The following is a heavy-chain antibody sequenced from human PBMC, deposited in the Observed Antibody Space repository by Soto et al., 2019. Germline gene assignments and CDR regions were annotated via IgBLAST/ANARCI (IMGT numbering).Heavy chain of an antibody. CDR3: AKSLPYVVVTAIDFDY. Sequence: PGGSLRLSCAASGFTFSSYAMSWVRQAPGKGLEWVSAISGSGGSTYYADSVKGRFTISRDNSKNTLYLQMNSLRAEDTAVYYCAKSLPYVVVTAIDFDYWGQGTLVTVSS. CDR2: ISGSGGST. D-gene: IGHD2-21*02. V-gene: IGHV3-23*01. J-gene: IGHJ4*02. CDR1: GFTFSSYA.